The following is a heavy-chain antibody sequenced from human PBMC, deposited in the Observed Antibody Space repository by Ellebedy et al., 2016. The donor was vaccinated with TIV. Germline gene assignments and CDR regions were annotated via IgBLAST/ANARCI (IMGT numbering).Heavy chain of an antibody. CDR3: AGHLRADYKSGLGFDV. CDR1: GGSISSSGYY. D-gene: IGHD5-24*01. CDR2: IYYSGST. V-gene: IGHV4-39*01. J-gene: IGHJ3*01. Sequence: SETLSLXXTVSGGSISSSGYYWGWIRQPPGRGLDWIATIYYSGSTYYNPSLKSRVTISVDTSKNQFSLRLSSVTAADTAVYYCAGHLRADYKSGLGFDVWGQGTMVTVS.